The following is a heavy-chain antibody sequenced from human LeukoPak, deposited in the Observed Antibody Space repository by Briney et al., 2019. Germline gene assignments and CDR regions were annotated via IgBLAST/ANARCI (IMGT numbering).Heavy chain of an antibody. J-gene: IGHJ4*02. V-gene: IGHV3-23*01. D-gene: IGHD4-17*01. CDR2: ISGSGGST. CDR1: GFTVSSDY. Sequence: GGSLRLSCAVSGFTVSSDYMSWVRQAPGKGLEWVSAISGSGGSTYYADSVKGRFTISRDNSKNTLYLQMNSLRAEDTAVYYCAKIRNDYGDYFDYWGQGTLVTVSS. CDR3: AKIRNDYGDYFDY.